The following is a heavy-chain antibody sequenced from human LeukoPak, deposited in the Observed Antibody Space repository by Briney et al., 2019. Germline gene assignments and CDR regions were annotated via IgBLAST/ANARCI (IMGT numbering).Heavy chain of an antibody. D-gene: IGHD5-18*01. J-gene: IGHJ4*02. CDR1: GFTFSNAW. Sequence: GGSLRLSCAASGFTFSNAWMSWVRQAPGKGLEWVGRIKSKTDGGTTDYAAPVKGRFTISRDDSKNTLYPQMNSLKTEDTAVYYCTTADGYSYGYGIDYWGQGTLVIVSS. CDR3: TTADGYSYGYGIDY. CDR2: IKSKTDGGTT. V-gene: IGHV3-15*01.